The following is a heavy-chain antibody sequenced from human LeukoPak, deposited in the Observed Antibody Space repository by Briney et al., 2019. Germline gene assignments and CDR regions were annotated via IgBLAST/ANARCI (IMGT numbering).Heavy chain of an antibody. J-gene: IGHJ4*02. V-gene: IGHV1-46*01. CDR2: IDPSGGST. Sequence: ASVKVSCKASGYSFTSYYMHWVRQAPGQGLEWMGIIDPSGGSTNYAQKFQGRVTMTRDTSTSTVYMELSSLRSEDTAIYYCASLGSGSSPIIDFDFWGQGTLVTVSS. CDR1: GYSFTSYY. D-gene: IGHD3-10*01. CDR3: ASLGSGSSPIIDFDF.